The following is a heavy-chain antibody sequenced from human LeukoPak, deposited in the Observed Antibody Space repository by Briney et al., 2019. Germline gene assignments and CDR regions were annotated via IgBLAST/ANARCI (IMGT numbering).Heavy chain of an antibody. Sequence: GGSLRLSCAASGFTVSSNYMSWVRQAPGKGLEWVSVIYSGGSTYYADSVKGRFTVSRDNANNSLFLNMNSLRGEDTAIYFCAQDPTSGSHPHFDAWGQGIQVSVSS. CDR3: AQDPTSGSHPHFDA. CDR2: IYSGGST. V-gene: IGHV3-53*01. J-gene: IGHJ4*02. CDR1: GFTVSSNY. D-gene: IGHD1-26*01.